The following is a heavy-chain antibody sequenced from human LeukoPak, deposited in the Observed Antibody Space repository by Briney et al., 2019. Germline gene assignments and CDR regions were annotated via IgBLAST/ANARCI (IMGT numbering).Heavy chain of an antibody. V-gene: IGHV3-66*01. CDR3: ARDSPRTGRYFDWLLFDY. J-gene: IGHJ4*02. D-gene: IGHD3-9*01. Sequence: GGSLRLSCAASGFTVSSNYMSWVSQAPGKGLEWVSVIYSGGSTYYADSVKGRFTISRDNSKNTLYLQMNSLRAEDTAVYYCARDSPRTGRYFDWLLFDYWGQGTLVTVSS. CDR1: GFTVSSNY. CDR2: IYSGGST.